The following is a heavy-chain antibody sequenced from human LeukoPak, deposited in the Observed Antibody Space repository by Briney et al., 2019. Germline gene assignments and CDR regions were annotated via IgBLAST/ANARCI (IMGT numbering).Heavy chain of an antibody. J-gene: IGHJ4*02. Sequence: QTGGSLSLSCAVSGITLSNYGMSWVRQAPGKGQEWVAGISDSGITTNYADSVKGRFTISRDNPKNTLYLQMNSLRAEDTAVYFCAKRGVVIRVILVGFHKEAYYFDSWGQGALVTVSS. D-gene: IGHD3-22*01. V-gene: IGHV3-23*01. CDR2: ISDSGITT. CDR3: AKRGVVIRVILVGFHKEAYYFDS. CDR1: GITLSNYG.